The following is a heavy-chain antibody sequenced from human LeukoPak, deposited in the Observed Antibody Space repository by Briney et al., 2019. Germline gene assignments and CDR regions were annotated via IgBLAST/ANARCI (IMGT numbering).Heavy chain of an antibody. CDR1: VFTFSSYW. CDR2: INSDGSST. J-gene: IGHJ6*04. Sequence: GGSLRLSCAASVFTFSSYWMHWVRQAPGKGLVWVSRINSDGSSTTYADSVRGRFSISRDNAKNTLYLQMNSLRAEDTAVYYCAELGISMIGGVWGKGTTVTISS. CDR3: AELGISMIGGV. D-gene: IGHD3-10*02. V-gene: IGHV3-74*01.